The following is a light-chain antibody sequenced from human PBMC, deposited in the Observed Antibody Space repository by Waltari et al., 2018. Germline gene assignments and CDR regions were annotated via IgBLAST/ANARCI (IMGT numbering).Light chain of an antibody. Sequence: NFMLTQPHSVSESPGKTVIISCTRSSGSIASNFVQWYQQRPGSAPTTVIFEDNERPSGLPDRFSDSIDSSSNSASLTISGLRTEDEADYYCQSYDTTTHWVFGGGTKLTVL. CDR2: EDN. CDR1: SGSIASNF. J-gene: IGLJ3*02. V-gene: IGLV6-57*03. CDR3: QSYDTTTHWV.